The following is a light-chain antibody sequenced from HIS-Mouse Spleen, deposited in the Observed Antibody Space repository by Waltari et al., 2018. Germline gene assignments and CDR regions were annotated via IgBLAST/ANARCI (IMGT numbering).Light chain of an antibody. CDR3: YSTDSSGNHRV. Sequence: SYELTQPPSVSVSPGQTARITCSGDALPTTYAYWYQQKSGQAPVLVIYEDSKRPSGIPERFSGSSSGTMATLTISGAQVEDEDDYYCYSTDSSGNHRVFGGGTKLTVL. CDR2: EDS. CDR1: ALPTTY. V-gene: IGLV3-10*03. J-gene: IGLJ2*01.